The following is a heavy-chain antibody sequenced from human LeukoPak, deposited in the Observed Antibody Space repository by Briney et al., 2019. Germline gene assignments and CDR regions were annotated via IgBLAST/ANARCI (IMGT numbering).Heavy chain of an antibody. CDR2: IYYSGST. Sequence: SGGSLGLSCAASGFTFSDYYMSWIRQPPGKGLEWIGSIYYSGSTYYNPSLKSRVTISVDTSKNQFSLKLSSVTAADTAVYYCARRLWFGELSGYYFDYWGQGTLVTVSS. D-gene: IGHD3-10*01. J-gene: IGHJ4*02. V-gene: IGHV4-39*01. CDR1: GFTFSDYY. CDR3: ARRLWFGELSGYYFDY.